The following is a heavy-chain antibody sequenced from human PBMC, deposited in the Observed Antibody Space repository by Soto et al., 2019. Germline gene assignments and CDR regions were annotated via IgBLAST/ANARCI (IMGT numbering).Heavy chain of an antibody. V-gene: IGHV2-5*02. J-gene: IGHJ4*02. Sequence: QITLKESGPTLVKPTQTLTLTCTFSGFSLSASGVGVGWIRQPPGKALEWLAIIYWDDAKHYSPSLKSSLTIPKDTSKNQGVLTMTNMDPVDTAKYSCAQKGGGDRILDYWGQGTLVTVSS. CDR2: IYWDDAK. CDR3: AQKGGGDRILDY. CDR1: GFSLSASGVG. D-gene: IGHD3-16*01.